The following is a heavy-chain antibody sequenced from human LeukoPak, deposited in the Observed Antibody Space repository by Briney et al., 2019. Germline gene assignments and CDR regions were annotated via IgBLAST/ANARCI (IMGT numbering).Heavy chain of an antibody. D-gene: IGHD2-2*01. CDR3: AKGGGYCSSTSCYAPGRKAFDI. Sequence: PGRSLRLSCAASGFTFDDYAMHWVRQAPGKGLEWVSGTSWNSGSIGYADSVKGRFTISRDNAKNSLYLQMNSLRAEDTALYYCAKGGGYCSSTSCYAPGRKAFDIWGQGTMVTVSS. J-gene: IGHJ3*02. V-gene: IGHV3-9*01. CDR2: TSWNSGSI. CDR1: GFTFDDYA.